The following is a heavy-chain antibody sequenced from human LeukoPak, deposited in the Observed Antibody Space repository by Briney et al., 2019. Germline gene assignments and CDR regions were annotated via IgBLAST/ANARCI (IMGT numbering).Heavy chain of an antibody. Sequence: HPGRSLRLSCAASGFTFGDYPMHWVRQAPGKGLEWVAGISYDGSTKYYADSVKGRFTMPRDNSKNTLYLQMNSLRAEDTAVYYCARSRYTYGYFDYWGQGTLVTVSS. J-gene: IGHJ4*02. CDR2: ISYDGSTK. V-gene: IGHV3-30-3*01. D-gene: IGHD5-18*01. CDR3: ARSRYTYGYFDY. CDR1: GFTFGDYP.